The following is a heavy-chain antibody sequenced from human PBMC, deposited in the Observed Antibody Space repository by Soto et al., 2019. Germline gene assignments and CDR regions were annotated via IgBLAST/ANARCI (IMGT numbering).Heavy chain of an antibody. CDR3: ARLAYTSGFTFDY. Sequence: PSETLSLTCTVSGGSVSSGDYYWSWIRQPPGKGLEWIGYIYYNGNTNYNSSLKSRVTISIDTSKSQFSLKLSSVTAADTAVYFCARLAYTSGFTFDYWGRGPLVTVSS. J-gene: IGHJ4*02. CDR2: IYYNGNT. V-gene: IGHV4-61*08. CDR1: GGSVSSGDYY. D-gene: IGHD5-18*01.